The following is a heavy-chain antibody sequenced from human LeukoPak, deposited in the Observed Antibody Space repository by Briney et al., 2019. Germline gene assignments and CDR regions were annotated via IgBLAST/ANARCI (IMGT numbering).Heavy chain of an antibody. Sequence: GESLNISCKGSGYSFSNSWICWVRHMPGKSLECMWISYPGDSDTIYSPSFQGQVTISADKSISTAYLQWSSLKASDTAMYSCGRRYSSSSGWYWFDPWGKGTLVTVSS. CDR1: GYSFSNSW. CDR3: GRRYSSSSGWYWFDP. D-gene: IGHD6-19*01. V-gene: IGHV5-51*01. CDR2: SYPGDSDT. J-gene: IGHJ5*01.